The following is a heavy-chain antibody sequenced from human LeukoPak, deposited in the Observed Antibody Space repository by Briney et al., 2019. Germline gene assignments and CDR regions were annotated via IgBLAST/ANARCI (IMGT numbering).Heavy chain of an antibody. Sequence: GGSLRLSCAASGFTFDDYAMHWVRQAPGKGLEWVSGINWNSGSIGYADSVKGRFTISRDNAKKSLYLQMNSLRVEDTALYYCAKSCSSTTCYRFDYWGQGTLVTVSS. CDR2: INWNSGSI. CDR3: AKSCSSTTCYRFDY. J-gene: IGHJ4*02. CDR1: GFTFDDYA. D-gene: IGHD2-2*01. V-gene: IGHV3-9*01.